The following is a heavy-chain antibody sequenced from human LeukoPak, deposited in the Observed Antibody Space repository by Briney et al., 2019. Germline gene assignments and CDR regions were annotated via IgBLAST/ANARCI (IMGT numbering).Heavy chain of an antibody. CDR1: GFTFSSYS. Sequence: PGGSLRLSCAASGFTFSSYSMNWVRQAPGKGLEWVSSISSSSSYIYYADSVKGRFTISRDNAKNSLYLQMNSLRAEDTAVYYCASVDYDFWSGYYTGGNYYYYYGMDVWGQGTTVTVSS. D-gene: IGHD3-3*01. CDR3: ASVDYDFWSGYYTGGNYYYYYGMDV. V-gene: IGHV3-21*01. J-gene: IGHJ6*02. CDR2: ISSSSSYI.